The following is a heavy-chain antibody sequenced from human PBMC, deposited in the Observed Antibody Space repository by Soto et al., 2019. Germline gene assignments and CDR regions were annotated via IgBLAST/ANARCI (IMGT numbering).Heavy chain of an antibody. J-gene: IGHJ4*02. Sequence: GGSLRLSCAASGFTFSSYAMSWVRQAPGKGLEWVSGISGSGDSTYYADSVKGRCTISRDNSKNTLYLQMGSLRAEDTAVYYCASRSYYDNSGYYYYYFDYWGRGALVTVSS. CDR1: GFTFSSYA. V-gene: IGHV3-23*01. CDR3: ASRSYYDNSGYYYYYFDY. D-gene: IGHD3-22*01. CDR2: ISGSGDST.